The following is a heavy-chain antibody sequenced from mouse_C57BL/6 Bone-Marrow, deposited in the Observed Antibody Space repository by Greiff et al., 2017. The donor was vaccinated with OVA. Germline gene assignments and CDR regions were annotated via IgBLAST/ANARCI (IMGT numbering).Heavy chain of an antibody. CDR2: FYPGSGSI. V-gene: IGHV1-62-2*01. Sequence: VQGVESGAELVKPGASVKLSCKASGYTFTEYTIHWVKQRSGQGLAWIGWFYPGSGSIKYNEKFKDKATWTADKSSSTVYMELSRLSSEDSAVYFCARHVVRTFYDGYYGFAYWGQGTLVTVSA. CDR3: ARHVVRTFYDGYYGFAY. J-gene: IGHJ3*01. D-gene: IGHD2-3*01. CDR1: GYTFTEYT.